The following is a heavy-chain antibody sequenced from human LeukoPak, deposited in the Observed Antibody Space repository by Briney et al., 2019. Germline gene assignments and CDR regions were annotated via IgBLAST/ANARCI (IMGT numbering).Heavy chain of an antibody. CDR2: IYYSGST. CDR1: GGSISSYY. Sequence: SETLSLTCTVSGGSISSYYWSWIRQPPGKGLEWIGYIYYSGSTNYNPSLKCRVTISVDTSKNQFSLKLSSVTAADTAVYYCARHMGLGYSYGYPYFDYWGQGTLVTVSS. V-gene: IGHV4-59*08. D-gene: IGHD5-18*01. J-gene: IGHJ4*02. CDR3: ARHMGLGYSYGYPYFDY.